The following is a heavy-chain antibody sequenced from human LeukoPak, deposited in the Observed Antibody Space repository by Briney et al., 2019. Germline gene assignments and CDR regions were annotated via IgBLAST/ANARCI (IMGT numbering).Heavy chain of an antibody. Sequence: PGGSLRLSCAASGFTFSNAWMSWVRQAPGKGLEWVGRVKSKTDGGTTDYAAPVKGRFTISRDDSKNTLYLQMNSLKTEDTAVYYCTTDLVAGFVVPAAMRRADYWGQGTLVTVSS. V-gene: IGHV3-15*01. CDR1: GFTFSNAW. CDR3: TTDLVAGFVVPAAMRRADY. J-gene: IGHJ4*02. CDR2: VKSKTDGGTT. D-gene: IGHD2-2*01.